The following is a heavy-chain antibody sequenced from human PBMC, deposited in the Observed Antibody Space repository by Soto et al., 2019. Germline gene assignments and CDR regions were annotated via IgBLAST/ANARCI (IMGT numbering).Heavy chain of an antibody. CDR1: GFTFTSSA. Sequence: ASVKVSCKASGFTFTSSAVQWVRQARGQRLEWIGWIVVGSGNTNYAQKFQERVTITRDMSTSTAYMELSSLRSEDTAVYYCAADWADWLSSTNWFDPWGQGTLVTVSS. D-gene: IGHD3-9*01. J-gene: IGHJ5*02. CDR3: AADWADWLSSTNWFDP. V-gene: IGHV1-58*01. CDR2: IVVGSGNT.